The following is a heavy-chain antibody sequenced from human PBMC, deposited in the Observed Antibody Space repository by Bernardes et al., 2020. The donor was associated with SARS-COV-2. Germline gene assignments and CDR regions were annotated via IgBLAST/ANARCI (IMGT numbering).Heavy chain of an antibody. CDR3: AGGMSSTIFGVVISTAGYGMDV. Sequence: SEPLSLPCGVYGVSFSGYYSSWIRQPPGKGLEWIGEIKHIGRTNHNPSLKSRVTISVDTSKNQFSPKLSSVTAADTAGYYCAGGMSSTIFGVVISTAGYGMDVWGQGTTVTVSS. CDR2: IKHIGRT. V-gene: IGHV4-34*01. CDR1: GVSFSGYY. J-gene: IGHJ6*02. D-gene: IGHD3-3*01.